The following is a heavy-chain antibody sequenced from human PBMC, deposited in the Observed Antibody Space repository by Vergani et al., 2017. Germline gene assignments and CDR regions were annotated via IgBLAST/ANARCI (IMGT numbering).Heavy chain of an antibody. V-gene: IGHV3-33*01. CDR1: GFTFSSYG. CDR2: IWYDGSNK. Sequence: QVQLVESGGGVVQPGRSLRLSCAASGFTFSSYGMHWVRQAPGKGLEWVAVIWYDGSNKYYADSVKGRFTISRDNSKNTLYLQRNSLRAEDTAVYYCARDHFGYYGSGSYYLYYYMDVWGKGTTVTVSS. CDR3: ARDHFGYYGSGSYYLYYYMDV. J-gene: IGHJ6*03. D-gene: IGHD3-10*01.